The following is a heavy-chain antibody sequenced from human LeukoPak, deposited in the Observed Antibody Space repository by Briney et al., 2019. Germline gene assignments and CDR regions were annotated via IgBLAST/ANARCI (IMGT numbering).Heavy chain of an antibody. D-gene: IGHD7-27*01. CDR3: ARTGDRTGYYYYYMDV. V-gene: IGHV4-59*01. J-gene: IGHJ6*03. CDR1: GDSINSYC. CDR2: IYYSGII. Sequence: SETLSLTCTVSGDSINSYCWSWIRQPPGKGLEWIGNIYYSGIIKYNPSLKSRLTISLDTFKNQFSLKLSSVTAADTAVYYCARTGDRTGYYYYYMDVWGKGTTVTVSS.